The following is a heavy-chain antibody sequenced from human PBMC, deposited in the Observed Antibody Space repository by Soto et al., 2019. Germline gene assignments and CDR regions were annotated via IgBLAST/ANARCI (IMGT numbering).Heavy chain of an antibody. D-gene: IGHD5-12*01. V-gene: IGHV3-30*18. CDR1: GFTFSSYG. J-gene: IGHJ5*02. Sequence: GGSLRLSCAASGFTFSSYGMHWVRQAPGKGLEWVAVISYDGSNKYYADSVKGRFTISRDNSKNTLYLQMNSLRAEDTAVYYCAKYGGRGYSGYPLPVWFDPWGQGTLVTVSS. CDR2: ISYDGSNK. CDR3: AKYGGRGYSGYPLPVWFDP.